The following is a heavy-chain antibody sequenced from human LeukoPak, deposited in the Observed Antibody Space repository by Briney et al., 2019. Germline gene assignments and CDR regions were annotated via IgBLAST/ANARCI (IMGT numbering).Heavy chain of an antibody. J-gene: IGHJ6*04. V-gene: IGHV3-48*03. D-gene: IGHD3-10*02. CDR2: ISSSGSTI. CDR1: GFTFSSYE. Sequence: GGSLRPSCAASGFTFSSYEMNWVRQAPGKGLEWVSCISSSGSTIYYADSVKGRFTISRDNAKNSLYLQMNSLRAEDTAVYYCAELGITMIGGIWGKGTTVTISS. CDR3: AELGITMIGGI.